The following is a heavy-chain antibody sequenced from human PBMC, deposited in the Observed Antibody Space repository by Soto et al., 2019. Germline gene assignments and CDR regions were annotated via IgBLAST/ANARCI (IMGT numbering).Heavy chain of an antibody. CDR3: AKEADISGYYPDY. V-gene: IGHV3-23*01. D-gene: IGHD3-22*01. Sequence: PWGSLRLSCAASGFTFSSYAMSWVRQAPGKGLEWVSVISGSGGSTHYADSVKGRSTIPRDNSKNTLHLQVNSLRGEDTAVYYCAKEADISGYYPDYWGQGTQVTVSS. CDR2: ISGSGGST. CDR1: GFTFSSYA. J-gene: IGHJ4*02.